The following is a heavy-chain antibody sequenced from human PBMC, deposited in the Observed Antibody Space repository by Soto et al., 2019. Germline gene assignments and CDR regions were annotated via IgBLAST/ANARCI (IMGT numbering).Heavy chain of an antibody. D-gene: IGHD3-10*01. CDR3: ALRVVRGVYRDYFDS. CDR1: GGSISNDNYY. J-gene: IGHJ4*02. V-gene: IGHV4-39*01. Sequence: ETLSLTCTVSGGSISNDNYYWGWIRQSPGKGLEWIGSLYYSGSTYYSPSLKSRVTISVDTSENQFSLKLTSVTAADTAVYYCALRVVRGVYRDYFDSWGQRTLVTGSS. CDR2: LYYSGST.